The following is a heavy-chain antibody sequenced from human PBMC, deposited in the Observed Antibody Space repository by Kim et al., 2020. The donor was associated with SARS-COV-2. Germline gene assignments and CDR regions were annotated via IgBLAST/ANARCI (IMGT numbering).Heavy chain of an antibody. J-gene: IGHJ5*02. V-gene: IGHV4-39*01. CDR2: IYYSGST. Sequence: SETLSLTCTVSGGSISSSSYYWGWIRQPPGKGLEWIGSIYYSGSTYYNPSLKSRVTISVDTSKNQFSLKLSSVTAADTAVYYCASQDWDYYDSSGSLGAWFDPWGQGTLVTVSS. D-gene: IGHD3-22*01. CDR1: GGSISSSSYY. CDR3: ASQDWDYYDSSGSLGAWFDP.